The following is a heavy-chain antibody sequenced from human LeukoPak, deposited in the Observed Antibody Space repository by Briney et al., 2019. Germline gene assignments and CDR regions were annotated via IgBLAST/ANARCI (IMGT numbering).Heavy chain of an antibody. CDR3: ARDTSGYSRFDY. D-gene: IGHD3-22*01. J-gene: IGHJ4*02. Sequence: GESLKISCKGSGYSFTNYWIAWVRQMPGKGLEWMGIVYPGDSGTRYSPSFQGQVTISADKSISTAYLQWSSLKASDTAFYYCARDTSGYSRFDYWGQGTLVTVSS. V-gene: IGHV5-51*01. CDR2: VYPGDSGT. CDR1: GYSFTNYW.